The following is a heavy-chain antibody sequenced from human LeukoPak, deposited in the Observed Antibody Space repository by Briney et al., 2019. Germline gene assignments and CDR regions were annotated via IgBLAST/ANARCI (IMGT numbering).Heavy chain of an antibody. CDR1: GGSISSYY. V-gene: IGHV4-59*08. Sequence: SETLSLTCTVSGGSISSYYWSWIRQPPGKGLEWIGYIYYSGSTNYNPSLKSRVTISVDTSKNQFSLKLSSVTAADTAVYYCASRARFGESYYYYGMDVWGQGTTVTVSS. CDR2: IYYSGST. CDR3: ASRARFGESYYYYGMDV. D-gene: IGHD3-10*01. J-gene: IGHJ6*02.